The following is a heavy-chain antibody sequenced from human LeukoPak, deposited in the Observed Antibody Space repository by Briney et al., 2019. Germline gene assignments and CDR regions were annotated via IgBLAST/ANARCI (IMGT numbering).Heavy chain of an antibody. CDR1: GGSISSYY. CDR2: IYTSGST. J-gene: IGHJ4*02. V-gene: IGHV4-4*07. Sequence: SETLSLTCTVSGGSISSYYWSWIRQPAGKGLEWIGRIYTSGSTNHNPSLTSRVTMSVDTSKNQFSLKVTSVTAADTAVYYCARHGNDYGDCWFDYWGLGNLVIVSS. D-gene: IGHD4-17*01. CDR3: ARHGNDYGDCWFDY.